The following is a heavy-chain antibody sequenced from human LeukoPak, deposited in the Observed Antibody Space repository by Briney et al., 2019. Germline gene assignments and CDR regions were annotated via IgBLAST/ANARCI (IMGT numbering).Heavy chain of an antibody. J-gene: IGHJ4*02. D-gene: IGHD6-13*01. CDR2: ILYSVTT. Sequence: SETLSLTCTVSGGSNDNYYWSWIRQPPGEGLEWIGHILYSVTTSYTPSLRSRVTISLDASKKQFSLKLTSVTAADTAVYYCARDLELGYWGQGILVTVSS. CDR1: GGSNDNYY. CDR3: ARDLELGY. V-gene: IGHV4-59*01.